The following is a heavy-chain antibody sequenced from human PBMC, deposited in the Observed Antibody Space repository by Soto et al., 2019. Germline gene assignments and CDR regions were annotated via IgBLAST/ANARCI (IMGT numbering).Heavy chain of an antibody. D-gene: IGHD1-1*01. V-gene: IGHV1-2*04. CDR3: ARDLEPYSFDY. J-gene: IGHJ4*02. CDR1: GYTFTVYY. Sequence: ASVKVSGKASGYTFTVYYMHWVLQAPGQGLEWMGWINPNSGGTNYAQKFQGWVTMTRDTSISTAYMELSRLRSDDTAVYYCARDLEPYSFDYWGQGTLVTVSS. CDR2: INPNSGGT.